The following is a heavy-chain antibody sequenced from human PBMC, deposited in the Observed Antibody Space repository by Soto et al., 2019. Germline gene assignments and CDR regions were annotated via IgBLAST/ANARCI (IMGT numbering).Heavy chain of an antibody. D-gene: IGHD3-22*01. V-gene: IGHV1-18*01. CDR2: ISAYNGNT. Sequence: ASVKVSCKASGYTFTSYGISWVRQAPGQGLEWMGWISAYNGNTNYAQKLQGRVTMTTDTSTSTAYMELRSLRSDDTAVYYCARVGPYYYDSSGYREAFDIRAQGTTVTVSS. CDR1: GYTFTSYG. CDR3: ARVGPYYYDSSGYREAFDI. J-gene: IGHJ3*02.